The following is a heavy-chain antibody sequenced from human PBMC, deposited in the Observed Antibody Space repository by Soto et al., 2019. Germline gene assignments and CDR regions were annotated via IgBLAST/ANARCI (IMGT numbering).Heavy chain of an antibody. V-gene: IGHV4-34*01. J-gene: IGHJ6*02. D-gene: IGHD5-18*01. CDR1: GGSFSGYY. CDR2: INHSGST. Sequence: PSETLSLTCAVYGGSFSGYYWSWIRQPPGKGLEWIGEINHSGSTNYNPSLKSRVTISVDTSKNQFSLKLSSVTAADTAVYYCARGFSVSSGYSHGYSIYYYYYGMDVWGQGTTVTVSS. CDR3: ARGFSVSSGYSHGYSIYYYYYGMDV.